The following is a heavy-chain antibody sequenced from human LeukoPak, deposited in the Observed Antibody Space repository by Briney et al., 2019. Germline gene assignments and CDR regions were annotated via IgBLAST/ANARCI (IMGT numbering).Heavy chain of an antibody. CDR3: ARLGYTYGPFDN. V-gene: IGHV4-59*08. CDR1: GGSISSYY. CDR2: IYYSGST. D-gene: IGHD5-18*01. Sequence: PSETLSLTCTVSGGSISSYYWSWIRQPPGKGLEWIGNIYYSGSTNYNPSLKSRVTISVDTSKNQSSLKLSSVTAADTAVYHCARLGYTYGPFDNWGQGTLVTVSS. J-gene: IGHJ4*02.